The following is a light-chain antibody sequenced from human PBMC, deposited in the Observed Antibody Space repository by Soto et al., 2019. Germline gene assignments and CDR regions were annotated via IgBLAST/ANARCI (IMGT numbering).Light chain of an antibody. V-gene: IGLV2-11*01. Sequence: QSVLTQPRSVSGSPGQSVIISCTGTSSYVGGYNYVSWYQQHPGKAPKLMIYDVSKRPSGVPDRFSGSKSGNTASLTISELQAEDEADYYCCSYAGSYTYVFGTGTKVTVL. CDR2: DVS. CDR1: SSYVGGYNY. CDR3: CSYAGSYTYV. J-gene: IGLJ1*01.